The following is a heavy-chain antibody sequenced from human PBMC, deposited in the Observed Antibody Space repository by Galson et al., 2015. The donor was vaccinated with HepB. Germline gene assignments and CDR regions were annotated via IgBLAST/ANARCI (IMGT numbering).Heavy chain of an antibody. CDR2: VKYDGSAK. V-gene: IGHV3-7*01. Sequence: SLRLSCAASEFTFSDYWMSWVRQAPGKGLEWVAQVKYDGSAKYYVDSAKGRFTISRDNAKNSLYLHMNSLRAEDTAVYYCARDLEPCGYHYVSIDVWGQGTTVTVS. CDR3: ARDLEPCGYHYVSIDV. D-gene: IGHD3-3*01. CDR1: EFTFSDYW. J-gene: IGHJ6*02.